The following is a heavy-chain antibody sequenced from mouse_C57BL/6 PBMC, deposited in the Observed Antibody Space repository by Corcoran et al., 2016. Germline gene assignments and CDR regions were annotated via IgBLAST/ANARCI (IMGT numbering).Heavy chain of an antibody. Sequence: QIQLVQSGPELKKPGETVKISCKASGYTFTTYGMSWVKQAPGKGLKWMGWINTYSGVPTYADDFKGRFAFSLETSASTAYLQINNLKNEDTATYFCARSSNYEDYWGQGTTLTVSS. CDR2: INTYSGVP. J-gene: IGHJ2*01. CDR1: GYTFTTYG. CDR3: ARSSNYEDY. D-gene: IGHD2-5*01. V-gene: IGHV9-3*01.